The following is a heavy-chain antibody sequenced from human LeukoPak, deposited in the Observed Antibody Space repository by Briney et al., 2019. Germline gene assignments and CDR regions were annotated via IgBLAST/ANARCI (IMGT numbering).Heavy chain of an antibody. J-gene: IGHJ4*02. D-gene: IGHD1-14*01. CDR3: ARSGRIGASDS. CDR1: GGSISNYY. Sequence: PSETLSLTCTVSGGSISNYYWSWIRQSPGKGLEWIAYIFYNGNTNYNPSLKSRVTISVDTSKNQFSLKLSSVTAADTAVYYCARSGRIGASDSWGQGSPVTVSS. CDR2: IFYNGNT. V-gene: IGHV4-59*01.